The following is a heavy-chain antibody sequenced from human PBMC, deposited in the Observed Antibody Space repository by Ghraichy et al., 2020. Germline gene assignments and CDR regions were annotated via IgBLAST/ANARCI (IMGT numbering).Heavy chain of an antibody. V-gene: IGHV3-33*01. CDR2: IWYDGSNK. D-gene: IGHD3-22*01. J-gene: IGHJ2*01. Sequence: GESLNISCAASGFTFSSYGMHWVRQAPGKGLEWVAVIWYDGSNKYYADSVKGRFTISRDNSKNTLYLQMNSLRAEDTAVYYCARDGQTYYYDSSGYYSEWYFDLWGRGTLVTVSS. CDR1: GFTFSSYG. CDR3: ARDGQTYYYDSSGYYSEWYFDL.